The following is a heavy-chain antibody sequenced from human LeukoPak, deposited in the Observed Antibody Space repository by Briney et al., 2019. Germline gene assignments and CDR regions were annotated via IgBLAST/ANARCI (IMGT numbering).Heavy chain of an antibody. CDR1: GYTLTELS. D-gene: IGHD6-19*01. Sequence: GASVKVSCKVSGYTLTELSTHWVRQAPGKGLEWMGGFDPEDGETIYAQKFQGRVTMTEDTSTDTAYMELSSLRSEDTAVYYCATGGIAVAERFDYWGQGTLVTVSS. CDR2: FDPEDGET. CDR3: ATGGIAVAERFDY. V-gene: IGHV1-24*01. J-gene: IGHJ4*02.